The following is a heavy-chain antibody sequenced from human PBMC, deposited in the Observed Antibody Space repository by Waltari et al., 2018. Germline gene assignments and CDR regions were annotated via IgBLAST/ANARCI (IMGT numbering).Heavy chain of an antibody. CDR3: ARGSRGYSYGNWFDP. CDR1: GGSFSGYY. D-gene: IGHD5-18*01. V-gene: IGHV4-34*01. CDR2: INHSGST. J-gene: IGHJ5*02. Sequence: QVQLQQWGAGLLKPSETLSLTCAVYGGSFSGYYWSWIRQPPGKGLEWIGEINHSGSTNYNPSLKSRVTISVDTSKNQFSLKLSSVTAADTAVYYWARGSRGYSYGNWFDPWGQGTLVTVSS.